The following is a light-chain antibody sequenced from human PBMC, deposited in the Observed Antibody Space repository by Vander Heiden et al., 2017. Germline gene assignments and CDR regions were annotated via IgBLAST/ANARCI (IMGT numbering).Light chain of an antibody. CDR1: QSVVHRSNNKNY. V-gene: IGKV4-1*01. J-gene: IGKJ2*01. CDR3: QQYYSIPYT. Sequence: DIVMTQSPDSLAVSLGEGATIHCMSNQSVVHRSNNKNYLAWYQQKPGQPPKVLIYWASTRESGIPDRCSGSGSGTDFTLTISSLQAEDVAVYYCQQYYSIPYTVGQGTKLEIK. CDR2: WAS.